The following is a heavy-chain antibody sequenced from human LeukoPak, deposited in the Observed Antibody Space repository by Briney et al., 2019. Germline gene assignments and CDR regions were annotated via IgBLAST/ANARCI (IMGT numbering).Heavy chain of an antibody. Sequence: PGGSLRLSCAASGFTFSTYAMSWVRQAPGKGLEWVSAISGSGGSTYYADSVKGRFTISRDNSKNTLYLQMNSLRAEDTAVYYCAKGGGVATPPLVFKRRPAYYYGMDVWGQGTTVTVSS. D-gene: IGHD5-12*01. CDR1: GFTFSTYA. CDR2: ISGSGGST. CDR3: AKGGGVATPPLVFKRRPAYYYGMDV. V-gene: IGHV3-23*01. J-gene: IGHJ6*02.